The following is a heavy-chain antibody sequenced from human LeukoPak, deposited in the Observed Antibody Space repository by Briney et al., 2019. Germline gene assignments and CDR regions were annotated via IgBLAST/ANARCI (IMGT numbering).Heavy chain of an antibody. CDR1: GGSISSSSYY. Sequence: SETLSLTCTVSGGSISSSSYYWGWIRQPPGKGLEWIGSITYSGTTYYNPSLKSRATISIDKSKSQFSLRLTSVTAADTAVYYCARQSPGFMIAGYFDYWAQGTLVTVSS. D-gene: IGHD3-16*01. J-gene: IGHJ4*02. V-gene: IGHV4-39*07. CDR2: ITYSGTT. CDR3: ARQSPGFMIAGYFDY.